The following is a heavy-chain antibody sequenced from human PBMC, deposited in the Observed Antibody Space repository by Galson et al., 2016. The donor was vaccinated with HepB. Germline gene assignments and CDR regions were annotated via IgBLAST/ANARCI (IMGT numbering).Heavy chain of an antibody. D-gene: IGHD3-10*01. CDR3: ARGAGAGY. Sequence: SLRLSCAASGFAFSVYGMTWVRQAPRKGLEWVSAISTSGSSTDYADSVKGRFTISRDNSKNTLYLQMNSLRAEDTAVYYCARGAGAGYWGQGTLVTVSS. J-gene: IGHJ4*02. CDR1: GFAFSVYG. V-gene: IGHV3-23*01. CDR2: ISTSGSST.